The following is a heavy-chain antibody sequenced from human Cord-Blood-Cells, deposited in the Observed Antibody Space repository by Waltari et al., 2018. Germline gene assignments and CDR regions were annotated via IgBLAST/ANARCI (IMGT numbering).Heavy chain of an antibody. D-gene: IGHD1-26*01. Sequence: QVQLQQWGAGLLKPSETLSLTCAVYGGSFSGYYWSWIRQPPGKGLEWIGEINRSGSTNYNPSLKSRVTISVDTSKNQFSLKLSSVTAADTAVYYCARGPVGANWFDPWGQGTLVTVSS. CDR2: INRSGST. J-gene: IGHJ5*02. CDR3: ARGPVGANWFDP. CDR1: GGSFSGYY. V-gene: IGHV4-34*01.